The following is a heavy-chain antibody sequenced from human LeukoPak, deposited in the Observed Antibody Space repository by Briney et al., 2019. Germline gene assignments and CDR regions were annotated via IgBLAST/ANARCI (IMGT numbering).Heavy chain of an antibody. V-gene: IGHV4-31*03. Sequence: SQTLSLTCTVSGGSISSGGYYWSWIRQHPGKGLEWIGYIYYSGSTYYNPSLKSRVTISVDTSKNQFSLKLSSVTAADTAVYYCAREFDILTGIPGYWGQGTLVTVSS. J-gene: IGHJ4*02. CDR1: GGSISSGGYY. CDR3: AREFDILTGIPGY. D-gene: IGHD3-9*01. CDR2: IYYSGST.